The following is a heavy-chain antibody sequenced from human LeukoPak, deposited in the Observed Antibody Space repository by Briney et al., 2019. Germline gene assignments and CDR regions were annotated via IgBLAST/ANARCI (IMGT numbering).Heavy chain of an antibody. CDR2: IYPGDSDT. Sequence: GEALKISCKGSGYSFTSYWIGWVRQMPGKGLEWVGIIYPGDSDTRYSPSFQGQVTISADKSISIAYLQWSSLKASDTATYYRQRRGGSFGGAAYYFDYWGQGTLVTVSS. V-gene: IGHV5-51*01. D-gene: IGHD1-26*01. J-gene: IGHJ4*02. CDR3: QRRGGSFGGAAYYFDY. CDR1: GYSFTSYW.